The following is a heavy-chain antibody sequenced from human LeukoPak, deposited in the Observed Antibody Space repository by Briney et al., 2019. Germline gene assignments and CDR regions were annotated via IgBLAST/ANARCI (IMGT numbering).Heavy chain of an antibody. CDR1: GYSISSGYY. Sequence: ASETLSLTCTVSGYSISSGYYWGWIRQPPGKGLEWIGSIYHSGSTYYNPSLKSRVTISVDTSKNQFSLKLSSVTAADTAVYYCARGGGGWYEDYWGQGTLVTVSS. CDR2: IYHSGST. D-gene: IGHD6-19*01. J-gene: IGHJ4*02. CDR3: ARGGGGWYEDY. V-gene: IGHV4-38-2*02.